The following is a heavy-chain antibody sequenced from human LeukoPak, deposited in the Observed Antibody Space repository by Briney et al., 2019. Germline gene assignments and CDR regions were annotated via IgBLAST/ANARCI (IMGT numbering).Heavy chain of an antibody. CDR3: ARFFKGGDNGDYSDY. CDR2: VYYSGST. J-gene: IGHJ4*02. V-gene: IGHV4-39*01. D-gene: IGHD4-17*01. CDR1: DGDIYTSPYY. Sequence: SETLSLTCTFSDGDIYTSPYYWGWIRQPPGKGLEWIGSVYYSGSTYYNPSLKSRVTISIDMSKKRFSLKVNSVTAADTAVYYCARFFKGGDNGDYSDYWGQGTLVTVSS.